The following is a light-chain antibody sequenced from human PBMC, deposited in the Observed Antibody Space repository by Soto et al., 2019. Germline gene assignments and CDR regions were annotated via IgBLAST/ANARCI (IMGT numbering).Light chain of an antibody. CDR2: EGT. V-gene: IGLV2-23*01. J-gene: IGLJ3*02. CDR3: CSYAGTSTLL. Sequence: QSVLTQPASVSGSPGKSLTFSCTGTSRVVGTYNLVSWYQHHPGKAPKVMVYEGTKRPSGVSNRFSGSKSGNTASLTISGLQAEDEADYFCCSYAGTSTLLFGGGTKVTVL. CDR1: SRVVGTYNL.